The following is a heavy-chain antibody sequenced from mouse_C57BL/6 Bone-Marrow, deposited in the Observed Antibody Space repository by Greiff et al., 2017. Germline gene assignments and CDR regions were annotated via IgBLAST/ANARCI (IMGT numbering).Heavy chain of an antibody. CDR2: IDPSDSYT. Sequence: QVHVKQPGAELVRPGTSVKLSCKASGYTFTSYWMHWVKQRPGQGLEWIGVIDPSDSYTNYNQKFKGKATLTVDTSSSTAYMQLSSLTSEDSAVYYCAGGGDGYYVRAMDYGGQGTSVTVSS. CDR3: AGGGDGYYVRAMDY. D-gene: IGHD2-3*01. J-gene: IGHJ4*01. CDR1: GYTFTSYW. V-gene: IGHV1-59*01.